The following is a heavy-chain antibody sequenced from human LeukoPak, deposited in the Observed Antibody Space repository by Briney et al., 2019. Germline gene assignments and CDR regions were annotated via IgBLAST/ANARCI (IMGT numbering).Heavy chain of an antibody. CDR3: ARARGYSYGDYYYGMDV. CDR1: GYTFTGYY. J-gene: IGHJ6*02. V-gene: IGHV1-2*02. D-gene: IGHD5-18*01. Sequence: ASVKVSCKASGYTFTGYYMHWVRQAPGQGLEWMGWINPNSGGTNYAQKFQGRVTMTRDTSISTAYMELSRLRSDDTAVYYCARARGYSYGDYYYGMDVWGQGTTVTVSS. CDR2: INPNSGGT.